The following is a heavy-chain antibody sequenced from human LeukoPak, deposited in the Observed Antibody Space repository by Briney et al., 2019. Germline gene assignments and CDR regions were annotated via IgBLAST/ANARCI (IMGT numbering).Heavy chain of an antibody. CDR2: IYSGGST. V-gene: IGHV3-66*01. CDR3: AREGTWSYYYDY. Sequence: GGPLRLSCAASGFTVRSNYMNWVRQAPGKGLEWVSVIYSGGSTYYADSVKGRFTISRDNSKNTLYLQMNSLRAEDTAVCYCAREGTWSYYYDYWGQGTLVTVSS. D-gene: IGHD1-26*01. J-gene: IGHJ4*02. CDR1: GFTVRSNY.